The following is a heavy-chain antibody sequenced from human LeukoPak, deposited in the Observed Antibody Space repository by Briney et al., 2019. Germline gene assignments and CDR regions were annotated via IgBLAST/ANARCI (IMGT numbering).Heavy chain of an antibody. Sequence: SETLSLTCAVSGGSISSGGYSWSWIRQPPGKGLEWIGYIYHSGSTYYNPSLKSRVTISVDRSENQFSLKLSSVTAADTAVYYCARGGSGGSGDWFDPWGQGTLVTVSS. CDR1: GGSISSGGYS. CDR2: IYHSGST. CDR3: ARGGSGGSGDWFDP. J-gene: IGHJ5*02. D-gene: IGHD2-15*01. V-gene: IGHV4-30-2*01.